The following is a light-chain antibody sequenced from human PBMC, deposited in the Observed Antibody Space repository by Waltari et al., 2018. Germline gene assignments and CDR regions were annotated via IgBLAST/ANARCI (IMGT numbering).Light chain of an antibody. V-gene: IGLV1-44*01. J-gene: IGLJ3*02. Sequence: QSMLTPPPSASGTPGQGVTISCSGGASNIGNNVVNWYQQVPGKAPKLLIYRSDRRHAGVPDRFSGSKSGTSASLAISGLQSEDEADYYCAAWDDSLNGRWVFGGGTKVTVL. CDR2: RSD. CDR1: ASNIGNNV. CDR3: AAWDDSLNGRWV.